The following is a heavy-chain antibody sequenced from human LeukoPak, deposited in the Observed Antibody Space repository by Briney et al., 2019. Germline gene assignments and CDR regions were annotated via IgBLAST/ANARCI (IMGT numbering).Heavy chain of an antibody. CDR2: INPSGGST. CDR3: ASGGHLDY. CDR1: GYTFTSYY. D-gene: IGHD3-16*01. J-gene: IGHJ4*02. Sequence: ASVKVSCMASGYTFTSYYMHWVRQAPGQGLEWMGIINPSGGSTSYAQKFQGRVTITADESTSTAYMELSSLRSEDTAVYYCASGGHLDYWGQGALVTVAS. V-gene: IGHV1-46*01.